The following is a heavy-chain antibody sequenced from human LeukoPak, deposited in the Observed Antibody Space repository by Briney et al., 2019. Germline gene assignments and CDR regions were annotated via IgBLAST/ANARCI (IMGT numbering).Heavy chain of an antibody. V-gene: IGHV1-46*01. Sequence: ASVKVSCKASGYTFTSYYMHWVRQAPGQGLEWMGIINPSGGSTSYAQKFQGRVTMTRDTSTSTVYMELSSLRSEDTAVYYCARVPPYGNDEGYYYYYGMDVWGQGTTVTVSS. J-gene: IGHJ6*02. D-gene: IGHD4-11*01. CDR2: INPSGGST. CDR1: GYTFTSYY. CDR3: ARVPPYGNDEGYYYYYGMDV.